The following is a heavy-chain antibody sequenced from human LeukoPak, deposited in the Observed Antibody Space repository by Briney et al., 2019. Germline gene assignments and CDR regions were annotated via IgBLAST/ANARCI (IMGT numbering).Heavy chain of an antibody. V-gene: IGHV3-30*18. D-gene: IGHD6-19*01. CDR2: ISHDGGAE. J-gene: IGHJ5*02. CDR1: GFTIRIYG. Sequence: GGSLRLSCAVSGFTIRIYGMHWVRQAPGKGLEWVAMISHDGGAEHYGDSVKGRFTISRDDSKNTLYLRMNSLSTEDTALYYCAKDWGSSDWYYYFDPWGQGTLVTVSS. CDR3: AKDWGSSDWYYYFDP.